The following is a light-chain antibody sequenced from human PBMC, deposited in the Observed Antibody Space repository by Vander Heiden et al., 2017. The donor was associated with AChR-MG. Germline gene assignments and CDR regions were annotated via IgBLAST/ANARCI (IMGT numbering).Light chain of an antibody. Sequence: QSALTQPASVSGSPGQSITISCSGTSNDIGGYNYVSWYQQHPGKAPKLMIYDVRNRPSGVSNRFSGSKSGNTASLTISGLQAEDEADYYCSSFTGSSPLVLFGGGTKVT. CDR2: DVR. J-gene: IGLJ2*01. V-gene: IGLV2-14*01. CDR3: SSFTGSSPLVL. CDR1: SNDIGGYNY.